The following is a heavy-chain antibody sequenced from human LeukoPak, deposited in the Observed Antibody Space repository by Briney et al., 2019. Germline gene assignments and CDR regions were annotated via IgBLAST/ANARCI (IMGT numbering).Heavy chain of an antibody. J-gene: IGHJ4*02. CDR3: TRDRCSSTSCYARPPSYYFDY. Sequence: ASVMVSCKASGYTFAGYYMHWVRQAPGQGLDWMGWINPNSGVTTYAQKFQGRVTMTRDTSISTAYMDLSRLISDDTAVYYCTRDRCSSTSCYARPPSYYFDYWGQGTLVTVSS. V-gene: IGHV1-2*02. CDR1: GYTFAGYY. CDR2: INPNSGVT. D-gene: IGHD2-2*01.